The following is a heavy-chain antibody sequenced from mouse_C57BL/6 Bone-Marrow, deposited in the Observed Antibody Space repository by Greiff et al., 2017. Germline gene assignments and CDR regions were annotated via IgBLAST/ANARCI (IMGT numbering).Heavy chain of an antibody. CDR1: GYTFTSYW. D-gene: IGHD2-1*01. CDR2: IDPSDSYT. V-gene: IGHV1-69*01. CDR3: AGYDGNPWFAY. J-gene: IGHJ3*01. Sequence: QVQLQQPGAELVMPGASVKLSCKASGYTFTSYWMHWVKQRPGQGLEWIGEIDPSDSYTNYNQKFKGKSTLTVDKSSSTAYMQLSSLTSEDSAVYYCAGYDGNPWFAYWGQGTLVTVSA.